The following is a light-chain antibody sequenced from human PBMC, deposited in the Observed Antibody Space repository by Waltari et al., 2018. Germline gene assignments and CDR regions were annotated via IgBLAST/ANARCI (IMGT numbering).Light chain of an antibody. Sequence: QSALTQPASVPGSPGQPITSSCTGTTSGVGNYDLVPWYQHHPGRAPKLIIYGANERPSGVSNRFSGSKSGIAASLTISGLQAEDEADYYCCSYLGSNTWVFGGGTKLTVL. V-gene: IGLV2-23*01. J-gene: IGLJ2*01. CDR3: CSYLGSNTWV. CDR1: TSGVGNYDL. CDR2: GAN.